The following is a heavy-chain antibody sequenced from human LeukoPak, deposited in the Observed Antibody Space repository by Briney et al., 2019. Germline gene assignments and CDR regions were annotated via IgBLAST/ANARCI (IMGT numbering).Heavy chain of an antibody. CDR2: IYYSGST. J-gene: IGHJ4*02. CDR1: GGSISSYY. Sequence: PSETLSLTCTVSGGSISSYYWSWIRQPPGKGLEWIGYIYYSGSTNYNPSLKSRVTISVDTSKNQFSLKLSSVTAADTAVYYCARGAARPHYWGQGTLVTVSS. D-gene: IGHD6-6*01. CDR3: ARGAARPHY. V-gene: IGHV4-59*01.